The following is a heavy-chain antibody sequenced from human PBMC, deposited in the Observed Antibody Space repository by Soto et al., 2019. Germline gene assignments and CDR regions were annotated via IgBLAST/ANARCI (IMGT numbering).Heavy chain of an antibody. CDR1: GYTFTGHY. D-gene: IGHD3-3*02. CDR2: IGPESGAT. J-gene: IGHJ4*02. Sequence: ASVKVSCKTSGYTFTGHYIHWVRQAPQQGPEWMGEIGPESGATRYAEKFRGRVTMTMDTSITTVYTELRNLSPDDTAVYYCGRGRSGQIVIFYWGQGTPVTVSS. CDR3: GRGRSGQIVIFY. V-gene: IGHV1-2*02.